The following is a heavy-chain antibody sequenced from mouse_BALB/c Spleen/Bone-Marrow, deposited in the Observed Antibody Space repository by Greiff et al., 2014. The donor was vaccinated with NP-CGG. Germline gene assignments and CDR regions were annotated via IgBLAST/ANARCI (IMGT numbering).Heavy chain of an antibody. Sequence: VQLKESGPELVKPGASVKIPCKASGYTFTDYNMDWVKQSHGKSLEWIGHINPNNAGTIYNQKFKGKATLTVDKSSSTAYMELRSLTSEDTAVCYCARKGLYYGYEGFAYWGQGTLVTVSA. CDR3: ARKGLYYGYEGFAY. J-gene: IGHJ3*01. CDR2: INPNNAGT. CDR1: GYTFTDYN. D-gene: IGHD2-2*01. V-gene: IGHV1-18*01.